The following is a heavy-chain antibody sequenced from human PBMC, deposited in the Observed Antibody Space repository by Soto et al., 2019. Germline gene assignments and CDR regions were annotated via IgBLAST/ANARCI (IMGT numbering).Heavy chain of an antibody. Sequence: DVHLVESGGGLIQPGGSLRLSCAAFGLTVSGKYYMAWVRQVPGKGLEWLSALYDLDGIYYADSVKGRFTTSGDSSKNIVYLQMNDLRPDDTAVYYCASWHLREHAYDVWGQGTTVTVSS. CDR3: ASWHLREHAYDV. V-gene: IGHV3-53*01. CDR1: GLTVSGKYY. CDR2: LYDLDGI. J-gene: IGHJ3*01. D-gene: IGHD4-17*01.